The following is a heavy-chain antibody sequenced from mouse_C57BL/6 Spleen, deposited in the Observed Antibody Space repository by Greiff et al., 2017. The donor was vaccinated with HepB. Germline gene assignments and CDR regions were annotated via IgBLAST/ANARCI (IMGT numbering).Heavy chain of an antibody. CDR2: ISSGSSTI. CDR3: AKNAASRGDY. J-gene: IGHJ4*01. D-gene: IGHD1-2*01. CDR1: GFTFSDYG. V-gene: IGHV5-17*01. Sequence: EVNVVESGGGLVKPGGSLKLSCAASGFTFSDYGMHWVRQAPEKGLEWVAYISSGSSTIYYADTVKGRFTISRDNAKNTLFLQMTSLRSEDTAMYYCAKNAASRGDYWGQGTSVTVSS.